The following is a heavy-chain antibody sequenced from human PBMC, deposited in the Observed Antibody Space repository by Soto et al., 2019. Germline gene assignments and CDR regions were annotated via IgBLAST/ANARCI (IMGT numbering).Heavy chain of an antibody. Sequence: SQTLSLTCAISGDSVSSNTVVWNWIRQSPSRGLEWLGRTYYRSKWSYDYAISVKSRITINPDTSRNQFSLQLNSVTPEDTAIYYCARARPPLFAYCGQGTPVTASS. CDR3: ARARPPLFAY. D-gene: IGHD6-6*01. CDR1: GDSVSSNTVV. V-gene: IGHV6-1*01. J-gene: IGHJ4*02. CDR2: TYYRSKWSY.